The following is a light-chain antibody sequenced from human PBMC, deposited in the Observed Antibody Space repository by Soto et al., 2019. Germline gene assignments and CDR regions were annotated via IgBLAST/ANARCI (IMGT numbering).Light chain of an antibody. CDR1: QSVGRDY. Sequence: EIVLTQSPGTLSLSPGERATLSCRASQSVGRDYLAWYQQKPGQAPRLLIYHASNRATGIPDRFSGSGSGTVFTLTISRLEPEDFAAFYCQQYASSPLTFGGGTKVEIK. CDR2: HAS. CDR3: QQYASSPLT. J-gene: IGKJ4*01. V-gene: IGKV3-20*01.